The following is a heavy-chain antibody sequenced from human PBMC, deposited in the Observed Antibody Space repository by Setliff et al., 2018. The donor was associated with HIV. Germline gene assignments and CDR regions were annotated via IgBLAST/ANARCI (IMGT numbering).Heavy chain of an antibody. CDR2: IKDDGRDK. CDR3: AREVWSEDDN. V-gene: IGHV3-7*05. CDR1: GFTFRSYW. J-gene: IGHJ4*02. Sequence: AGSLSLSCVAYGFTFRSYWMSWVRQAPGKRPEWVANIKDDGRDKFYLDSVKGRFTISRDNAKNSLYLQMNSLRAEDASVYYCAREVWSEDDNWGQGTLVTVPQ. D-gene: IGHD3-10*01.